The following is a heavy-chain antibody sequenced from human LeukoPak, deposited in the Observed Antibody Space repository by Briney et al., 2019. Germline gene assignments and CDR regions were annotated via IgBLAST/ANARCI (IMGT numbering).Heavy chain of an antibody. D-gene: IGHD6-19*01. Sequence: GSLRLSCAASGFTFSSYWMSWVRQAPGKGLEWVANIKQDGSEKYYVDSVKGRFPISRDNAKNSLYLQMNSLRAEDTAVYYCARDGVLSVAGYYYYYGMDVWGKGTTVTVSS. CDR3: ARDGVLSVAGYYYYYGMDV. V-gene: IGHV3-7*03. CDR1: GFTFSSYW. J-gene: IGHJ6*04. CDR2: IKQDGSEK.